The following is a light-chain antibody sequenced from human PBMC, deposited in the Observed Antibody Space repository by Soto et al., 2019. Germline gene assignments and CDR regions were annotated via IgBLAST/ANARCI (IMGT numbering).Light chain of an antibody. J-gene: IGLJ3*02. CDR3: SAYAARNTWV. V-gene: IGLV2-8*01. Sequence: QSALTQPPSASGSAGQSITISCSGTMRDVGAYNLVSWYQQHPGTAPKLIIFEVRNRPSGVSSRFSGSRSGNTASLTVSGLQTEDEGLYYCSAYAARNTWVFGGGTKLTVL. CDR2: EVR. CDR1: MRDVGAYNL.